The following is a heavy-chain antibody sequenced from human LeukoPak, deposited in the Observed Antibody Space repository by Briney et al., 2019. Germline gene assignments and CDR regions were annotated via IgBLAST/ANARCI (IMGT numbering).Heavy chain of an antibody. Sequence: SETLSLTCAVYGGSFSGYYWSWIRQPPGKGLEWIGEINHSGSTNYNPSLKSRVTISVDTSKNQFSLKLSSVTAADTAVYYCARRVGRYFGERAYYCNYMDVWGKGTTVTISS. CDR2: INHSGST. D-gene: IGHD3-10*01. CDR3: ARRVGRYFGERAYYCNYMDV. J-gene: IGHJ6*03. V-gene: IGHV4-34*01. CDR1: GGSFSGYY.